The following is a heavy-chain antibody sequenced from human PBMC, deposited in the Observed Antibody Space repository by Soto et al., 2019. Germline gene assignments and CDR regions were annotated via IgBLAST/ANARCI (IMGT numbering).Heavy chain of an antibody. CDR2: IWYDGSNT. CDR1: GFTFSSYS. CDR3: ARDLIGGFGEYDYYYGMDV. D-gene: IGHD3-10*01. Sequence: GGSLRLSCAASGFTFSSYSMHWVRQAPGKGLEWVAVIWYDGSNTYYADSVKGRFTISRDNSKNTLYLQMNSLRAEDTAVYYCARDLIGGFGEYDYYYGMDVWGQGTTVTVSS. J-gene: IGHJ6*02. V-gene: IGHV3-33*01.